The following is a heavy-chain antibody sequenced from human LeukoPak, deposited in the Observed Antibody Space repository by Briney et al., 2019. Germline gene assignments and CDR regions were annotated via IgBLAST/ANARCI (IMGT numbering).Heavy chain of an antibody. Sequence: PGGSLRLSCAASGFTFSGSAMHWVRQAPGKGLEWVGGIRSKANSYATAYAASVKGIFTISRDDSKNTAYLQMNSRKTEDTAVYYCTRQAMEYCSGGSCYPYWGEGTLVTVSS. CDR3: TRQAMEYCSGGSCYPY. V-gene: IGHV3-73*01. J-gene: IGHJ4*02. CDR1: GFTFSGSA. D-gene: IGHD2-15*01. CDR2: IRSKANSYAT.